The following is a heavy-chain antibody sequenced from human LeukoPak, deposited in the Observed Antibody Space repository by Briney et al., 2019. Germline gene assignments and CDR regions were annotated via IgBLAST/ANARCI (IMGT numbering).Heavy chain of an antibody. Sequence: GGSLRLCCAASGFTFSSYGMHWVRQATGKGLEWVAVISYDGSNKYYADSVKGRFTISRDNSKNTLYLQMNSLRAEDTAVYYCAKDQGGDYDYYYYGMDVWGQGTTVTVSS. CDR3: AKDQGGDYDYYYYGMDV. V-gene: IGHV3-30*18. CDR1: GFTFSSYG. J-gene: IGHJ6*02. CDR2: ISYDGSNK. D-gene: IGHD4-17*01.